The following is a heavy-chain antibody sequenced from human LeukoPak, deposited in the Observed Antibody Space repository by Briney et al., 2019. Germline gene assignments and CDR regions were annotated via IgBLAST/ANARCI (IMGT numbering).Heavy chain of an antibody. CDR1: RFPFISYG. CDR2: ITMDGRTK. D-gene: IGHD1-1*01. V-gene: IGHV3-30*18. CDR3: AKDDRVGWDDLGMGMYDFDY. Sequence: GSLRLSCPASRFPFISYGMHGGRQAPGKGREGGAAITMDGRTKYYADSVKCRFPISSDSSKNTRYLQVNSLTAQARDAYCGAKDDRVGWDDLGMGMYDFDYWGQGTLVTVSS. J-gene: IGHJ4*02.